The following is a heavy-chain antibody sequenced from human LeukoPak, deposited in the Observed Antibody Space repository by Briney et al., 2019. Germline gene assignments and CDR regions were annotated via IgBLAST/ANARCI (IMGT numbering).Heavy chain of an antibody. CDR2: ISSSGSTI. D-gene: IGHD3-10*02. Sequence: GGSLRLSCTASGFTFTSYWMTWVRQAPGKGLEWVSYISSSGSTIYYADSVKGRFTISRDNAKNSLYLQMNSLRAEDTAVYYCAELGITMIGGVWGKGTTVTISS. J-gene: IGHJ6*04. CDR3: AELGITMIGGV. V-gene: IGHV3-48*03. CDR1: GFTFTSYW.